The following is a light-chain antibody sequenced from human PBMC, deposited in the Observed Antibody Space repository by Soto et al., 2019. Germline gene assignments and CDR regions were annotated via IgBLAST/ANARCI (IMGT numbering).Light chain of an antibody. CDR3: QQYNSLWT. Sequence: DIQMTQSPSTLSASVGDRVTITCRASQSISSWLAWYQQKPGKAPKLLIYKASSLESGVPSRFSGRGSGTEFTRTITSLQPDDFATYYCQQYNSLWTFGQGTKVEIK. CDR1: QSISSW. CDR2: KAS. V-gene: IGKV1-5*03. J-gene: IGKJ1*01.